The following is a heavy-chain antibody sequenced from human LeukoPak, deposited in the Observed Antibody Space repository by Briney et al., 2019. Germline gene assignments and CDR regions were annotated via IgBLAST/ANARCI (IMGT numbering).Heavy chain of an antibody. CDR2: IYYSGST. D-gene: IGHD3-22*01. CDR3: ARFYDSRQLPWFDP. Sequence: PSETLSLTCTVSGGSISSYYWSWIRQPPGKGLEWIGYIYYSGSTNYNPSLKSRVTISVDTSKNQFSLKLSSVTAADTAVYYCARFYDSRQLPWFDPWGQGTLVTVSS. CDR1: GGSISSYY. V-gene: IGHV4-59*01. J-gene: IGHJ5*02.